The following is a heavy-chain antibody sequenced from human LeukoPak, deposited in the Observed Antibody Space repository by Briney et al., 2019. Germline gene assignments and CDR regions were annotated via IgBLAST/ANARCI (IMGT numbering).Heavy chain of an antibody. J-gene: IGHJ5*02. CDR2: NYNSGST. CDR3: ARGKFYGSGSFPMLWFDP. D-gene: IGHD3-10*01. CDR1: GGSIRTYC. V-gene: IGHV4-59*01. Sequence: SETLSLTCTVSGGSIRTYCWSWIRQSPGKGLEWIGYNYNSGSTNYNPSLKSRVTISVDTSKNQFPLKLSSVTAADTAVYYCARGKFYGSGSFPMLWFDPWGQGTLVTVSS.